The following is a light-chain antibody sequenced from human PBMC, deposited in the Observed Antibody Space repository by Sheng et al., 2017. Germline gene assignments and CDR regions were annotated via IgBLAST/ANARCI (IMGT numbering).Light chain of an antibody. CDR3: QQYNSYSLT. CDR2: GAS. CDR1: QSVSSN. Sequence: EIVMTQSPATLSVSPGERXTLSCRASQSVSSNLAWYQQKPGQAPRLLIYGASTRATGIPARFSGSGSGTEFTLTISSLQAEDFATYYCQQYNSYSLTFGGGTKVEIK. J-gene: IGKJ4*01. V-gene: IGKV3-15*01.